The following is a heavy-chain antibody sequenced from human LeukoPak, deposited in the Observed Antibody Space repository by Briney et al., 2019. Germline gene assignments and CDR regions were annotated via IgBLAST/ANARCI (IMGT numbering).Heavy chain of an antibody. D-gene: IGHD3-10*01. Sequence: SETLSLTCTVSGASISSYYWSWIRQPPGKGLEWIGYISYSGSTNYNPSLKSRVTISADTSKNQVSLTLSSVTAADTAVYYCARHPELYFFDYWGRGTLVTVSS. CDR2: ISYSGST. CDR3: ARHPELYFFDY. V-gene: IGHV4-59*08. CDR1: GASISSYY. J-gene: IGHJ4*02.